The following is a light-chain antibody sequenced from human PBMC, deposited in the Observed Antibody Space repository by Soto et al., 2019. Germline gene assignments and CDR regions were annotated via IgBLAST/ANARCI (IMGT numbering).Light chain of an antibody. J-gene: IGLJ1*01. CDR3: TSYTTTSARV. Sequence: HSVLTRPASVSGSAGQSITVSCTGTSSDVGGYNYVSWYQHHPGRAPKLIIYGVSNRPSGVSNRFSGSKSGNTAFLTISGLQAEDEADYYCTSYTTTSARVFGSGTKVTVL. CDR2: GVS. CDR1: SSDVGGYNY. V-gene: IGLV2-14*01.